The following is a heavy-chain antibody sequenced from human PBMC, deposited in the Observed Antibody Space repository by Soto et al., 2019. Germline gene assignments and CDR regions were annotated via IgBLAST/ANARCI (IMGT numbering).Heavy chain of an antibody. V-gene: IGHV4-34*01. Sequence: SETLSLTCAVYGGSCSGYYWSWIRQPPGKGLEWIGEINHSGSTNYNPSLTSRVTISVDTSKSQFSLKLRSVTAADTATYYCARRPNDDSSGYRNWFDPWGQGTLVTVSS. CDR3: ARRPNDDSSGYRNWFDP. J-gene: IGHJ5*02. D-gene: IGHD3-22*01. CDR2: INHSGST. CDR1: GGSCSGYY.